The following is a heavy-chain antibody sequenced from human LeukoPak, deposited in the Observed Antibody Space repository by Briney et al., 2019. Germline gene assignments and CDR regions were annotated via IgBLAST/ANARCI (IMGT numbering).Heavy chain of an antibody. CDR3: ARDRYTVVSWYFDL. D-gene: IGHD4-23*01. V-gene: IGHV4-31*03. CDR2: IYYSGST. J-gene: IGHJ2*01. CDR1: GGSISSGGYY. Sequence: SQTLSLTCTVSGGSISSGGYYWRWIRQHPGKGLEWIGSIYYSGSTYYNPSLKSRVTISVDTSKNQFSLKLSSVTAADTAVYYCARDRYTVVSWYFDLWGRGTLVTVSS.